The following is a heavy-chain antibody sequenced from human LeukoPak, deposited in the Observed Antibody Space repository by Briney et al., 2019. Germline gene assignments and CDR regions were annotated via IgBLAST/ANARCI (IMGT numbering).Heavy chain of an antibody. V-gene: IGHV7-4-1*02. J-gene: IGHJ4*02. Sequence: ASVRVSCKASGYTFTHYAMNWVRQAPGQGLEWMGWINTNTGNPTYAQGFTGRFVFSLDTSVSTAYLQISSLKAEDTAVYYCVTRDGVSSGFFNLDYWGQGTLVTVSS. CDR1: GYTFTHYA. D-gene: IGHD3-22*01. CDR3: VTRDGVSSGFFNLDY. CDR2: INTNTGNP.